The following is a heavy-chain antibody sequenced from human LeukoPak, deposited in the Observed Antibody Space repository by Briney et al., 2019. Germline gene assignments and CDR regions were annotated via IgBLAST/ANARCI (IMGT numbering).Heavy chain of an antibody. CDR3: ARDLRQRSGYYPDWYFDL. CDR2: IYYSGST. V-gene: IGHV4-39*07. CDR1: GGSISSSSYY. D-gene: IGHD3-22*01. J-gene: IGHJ2*01. Sequence: SETLSLTCTVSGGSISSSSYYWGWIRQPPGKGLEWIGSIYYSGSTYYNPSLKSRVTISVDTSKNQFSLKLSSVTAADTAVYYCARDLRQRSGYYPDWYFDLWGRGTLVTVSS.